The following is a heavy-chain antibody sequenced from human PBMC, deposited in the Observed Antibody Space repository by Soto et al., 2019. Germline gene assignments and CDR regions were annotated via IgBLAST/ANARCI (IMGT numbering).Heavy chain of an antibody. D-gene: IGHD2-21*02. J-gene: IGHJ4*02. CDR3: ARAHGGNSAIKGRYFDY. V-gene: IGHV4-30-2*01. CDR2: IYHSGST. Sequence: PSETLSLTCAVSGSSISSGGYSWSWIRQPPGNGLEWIGYIYHSGSTYYNPSLKSRVTISVDRSKNQFSLKLSSVTAADTAVYYCARAHGGNSAIKGRYFDYWGQGTLVTVSS. CDR1: GSSISSGGYS.